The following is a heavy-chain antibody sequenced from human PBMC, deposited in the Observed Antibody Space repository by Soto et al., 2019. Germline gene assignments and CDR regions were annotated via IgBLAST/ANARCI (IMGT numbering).Heavy chain of an antibody. CDR1: GGSISSSSYY. J-gene: IGHJ3*02. Sequence: QLQLQESGPGLVKPSETLSLTCTVSGGSISSSSYYWGWIRQPPGKGLEWIGSIYYSGSTYYNPSLKSRVTISVDTSKNQFSLKLNSVTAADTAVYYCARPNGDYVLGAFDIWGQGTMVTVSS. CDR3: ARPNGDYVLGAFDI. CDR2: IYYSGST. V-gene: IGHV4-39*01. D-gene: IGHD4-17*01.